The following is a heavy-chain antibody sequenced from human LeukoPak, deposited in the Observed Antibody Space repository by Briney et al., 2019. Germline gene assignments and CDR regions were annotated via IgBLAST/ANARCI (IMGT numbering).Heavy chain of an antibody. CDR1: GFTFSSYG. J-gene: IGHJ4*02. CDR3: VSFYETY. CDR2: INSDGSWT. Sequence: QPGGSLRLSCAASGFTFSSYGMHWVRQAPGKGLVWVSHINSDGSWTSYADSVKGRFTISKDNAKNTVYLQMNNLRAEDTAVYYCVSFYETYWGRGTLVTVSS. V-gene: IGHV3-74*01. D-gene: IGHD2/OR15-2a*01.